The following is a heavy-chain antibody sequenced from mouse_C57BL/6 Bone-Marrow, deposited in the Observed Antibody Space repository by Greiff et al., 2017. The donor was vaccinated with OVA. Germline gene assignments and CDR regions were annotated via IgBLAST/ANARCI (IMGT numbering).Heavy chain of an antibody. D-gene: IGHD1-1*01. CDR3: ARFYYYGSSFLFDY. J-gene: IGHJ2*01. CDR2: IYPGSGST. Sequence: VQLHQPGAELVKPGASVKMSCKASGYTFTSYWITWVKQRPGQGLEWIGDIYPGSGSTNYNEKFKSKATLTVDTSSSTAYMQLSSLTSEDSAVYYCARFYYYGSSFLFDYWGQGTTLTVSS. V-gene: IGHV1-55*01. CDR1: GYTFTSYW.